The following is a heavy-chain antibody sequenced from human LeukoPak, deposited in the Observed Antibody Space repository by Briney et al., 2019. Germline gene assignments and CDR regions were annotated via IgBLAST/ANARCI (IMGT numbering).Heavy chain of an antibody. J-gene: IGHJ4*02. CDR2: ISGSGGST. V-gene: IGHV3-23*01. Sequence: GGSLRIFCAASGFTFSSYAMSWVRQAPGKGLEWVSAISGSGGSTYYADSVKSRFTISRDNSKNTLYLQMNSLRAEDTAVYYCAKGKTSVTKAFDYWGQGTLVTVSS. CDR3: AKGKTSVTKAFDY. CDR1: GFTFSSYA. D-gene: IGHD4-17*01.